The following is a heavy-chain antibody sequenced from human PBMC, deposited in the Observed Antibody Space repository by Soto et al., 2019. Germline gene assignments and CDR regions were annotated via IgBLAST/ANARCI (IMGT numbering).Heavy chain of an antibody. J-gene: IGHJ5*02. CDR3: AKGTTLLARGFFDP. CDR1: RFTLSSYA. CDR2: ISSSGNT. D-gene: IGHD4-17*01. V-gene: IGHV3-23*01. Sequence: EMQVLESGGGLLQPGGSLRISCAASRFTLSSYAMSWVLQAPGKGMEWVSGISSSGNTYYADSVKGRFTISRDNSNNTLYLLMNSLIAEYTVVFYCAKGTTLLARGFFDPWGQGTLVTVAS.